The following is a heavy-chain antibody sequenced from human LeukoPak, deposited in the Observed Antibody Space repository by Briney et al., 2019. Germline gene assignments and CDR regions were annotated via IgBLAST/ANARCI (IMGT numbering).Heavy chain of an antibody. J-gene: IGHJ4*02. CDR2: ICGNAACA. Sequence: PGGSLRLSCAASGFTGFTYSNYAMSWVRQAPGKGLEWVSVICGNAACAFYAESVRGRFTISRDNSKNTLYLQMNSLRAEDTAVYHCAKQLATSGSYPLDYWGQGTPVTVSS. CDR1: GFTGFTYSNYA. D-gene: IGHD1-14*01. CDR3: AKQLATSGSYPLDY. V-gene: IGHV3-23*01.